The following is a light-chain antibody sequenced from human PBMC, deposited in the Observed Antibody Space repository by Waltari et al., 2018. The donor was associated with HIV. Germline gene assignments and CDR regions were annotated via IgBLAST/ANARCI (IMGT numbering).Light chain of an antibody. V-gene: IGLV3-21*02. CDR1: NIVSNI. Sequence: SYVLTQPPSLSVAPAHTARITCGGNNIVSNIATWYHQKPAQAPVLVIYDVSDRPSGIPERFSGSNSGNTATLTISRVEAGDEADYYCQVWDSSSDHYVFGTGTKVTVL. CDR3: QVWDSSSDHYV. J-gene: IGLJ1*01. CDR2: DVS.